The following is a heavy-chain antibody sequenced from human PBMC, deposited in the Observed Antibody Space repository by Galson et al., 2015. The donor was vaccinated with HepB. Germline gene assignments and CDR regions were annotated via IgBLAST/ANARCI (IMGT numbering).Heavy chain of an antibody. CDR3: ARNSYFDY. CDR1: GFTFSSYW. Sequence: SLRLTCAVSGFTFSSYWMSWVRQAPGKGLEWVANIKHDGSQKYYVDSVKGRFSISRDNAKNSLYLQMDSLRAEDTAVYFCARNSYFDYWGQGTLVTVSS. CDR2: IKHDGSQK. D-gene: IGHD3-10*01. V-gene: IGHV3-7*03. J-gene: IGHJ4*02.